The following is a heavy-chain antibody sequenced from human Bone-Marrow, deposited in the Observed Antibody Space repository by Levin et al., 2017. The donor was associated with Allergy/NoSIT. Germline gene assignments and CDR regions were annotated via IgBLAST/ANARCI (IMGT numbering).Heavy chain of an antibody. J-gene: IGHJ3*02. D-gene: IGHD3-10*01. CDR3: ARDTLPVTWFGESNTSDM. Sequence: GGSLRLSCEVSGFTFNRYTMNWVRQAPGKGLEWLAAISDDGNNRYYGESVQGRCSISRDNPKKTLYLQLDGLRIEDTAVYYCARDTLPVTWFGESNTSDMWGQGTMVTVSS. V-gene: IGHV3-30*03. CDR1: GFTFNRYT. CDR2: ISDDGNNR.